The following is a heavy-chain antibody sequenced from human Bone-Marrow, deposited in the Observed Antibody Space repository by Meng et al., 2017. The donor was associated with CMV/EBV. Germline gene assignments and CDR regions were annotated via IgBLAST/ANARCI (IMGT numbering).Heavy chain of an antibody. J-gene: IGHJ4*02. CDR1: GFTFSSYW. CDR2: IKQDGSEK. Sequence: GGSLRLSCAASGFTFSSYWMSWVRQAPGKGLEWVANIKQDGSEKYYVDSVKGRFTISRDNAKNSLYLQMNSLRAEDTAVYYCATYYYDSSGYYPLGYWGQGTLVTVYS. CDR3: ATYYYDSSGYYPLGY. D-gene: IGHD3-22*01. V-gene: IGHV3-7*01.